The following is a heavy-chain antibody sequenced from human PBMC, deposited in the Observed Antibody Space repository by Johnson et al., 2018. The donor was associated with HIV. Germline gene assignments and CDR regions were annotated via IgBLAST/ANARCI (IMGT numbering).Heavy chain of an antibody. D-gene: IGHD5-24*01. CDR1: AFTFSSYG. J-gene: IGHJ3*02. Sequence: QVQLVESGGGVVQPGGSLRLSCAASAFTFSSYGMHWVLQAPGKGLEWVALIRYDGSNKYYEDSVKGRFTISRDNSKNTLYLQMNSLRAEDTAVYHCAKDRDAYTLSTDAFDIWGQGTMVTVSS. CDR2: IRYDGSNK. V-gene: IGHV3-30*02. CDR3: AKDRDAYTLSTDAFDI.